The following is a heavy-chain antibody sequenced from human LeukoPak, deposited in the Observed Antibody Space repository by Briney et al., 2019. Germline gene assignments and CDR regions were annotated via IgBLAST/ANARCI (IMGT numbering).Heavy chain of an antibody. CDR1: GYTFTSYY. V-gene: IGHV1-46*01. D-gene: IGHD6-13*01. J-gene: IGHJ6*03. Sequence: GASVKVSCKASGYTFTSYYMHWVRQAPGQGLEWMGIINPSGGSTGYAQKFQGRVTMTRDMSTSTVYMELSSLRSEDTAVYSCARASGSSWYERRLHAYYYYMDVWGKGTTVTVSS. CDR3: ARASGSSWYERRLHAYYYYMDV. CDR2: INPSGGST.